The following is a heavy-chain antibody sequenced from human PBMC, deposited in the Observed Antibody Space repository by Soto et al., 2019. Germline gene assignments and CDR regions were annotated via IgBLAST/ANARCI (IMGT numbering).Heavy chain of an antibody. V-gene: IGHV1-18*01. CDR1: GYTFTSYG. CDR3: ARDPSGCSSTSCYHWFDP. Sequence: ASVKVSCKASGYTFTSYGISWVRQAPGQGLEWMGWISAYNGNTNYAQKLQGRVTMTTDTSTSTAYMELRSLRSDDTAVYYCARDPSGCSSTSCYHWFDPWGQGTLVTVSS. CDR2: ISAYNGNT. D-gene: IGHD2-2*01. J-gene: IGHJ5*02.